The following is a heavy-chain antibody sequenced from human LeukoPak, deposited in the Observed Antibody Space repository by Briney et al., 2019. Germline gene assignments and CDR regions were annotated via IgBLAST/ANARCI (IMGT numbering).Heavy chain of an antibody. V-gene: IGHV4-31*03. J-gene: IGHJ4*02. CDR1: GGSVSSGDYY. CDR2: IHYSGST. D-gene: IGHD1-20*01. CDR3: ARSENNWIDYYDS. Sequence: SETLSLTCTVSGGSVSSGDYYWDWIRQHPGKGLEWIGYIHYSGSTYYNPSLKSRLTISVDTSKNQFSLKLSSVTAADTAMYYCARSENNWIDYYDSWGQGTQVTVSS.